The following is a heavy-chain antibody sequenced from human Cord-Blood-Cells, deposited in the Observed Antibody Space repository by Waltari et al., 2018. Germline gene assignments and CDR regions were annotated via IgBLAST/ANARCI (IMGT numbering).Heavy chain of an antibody. CDR3: ASIRHGSGSYADY. D-gene: IGHD3-10*01. V-gene: IGHV3-23*01. CDR2: ISGSGGST. J-gene: IGHJ4*02. CDR1: GFTFTSYA. Sequence: EVQLLEAGGGWVHPGGSRRLACAASGFTFTSYAFSWFRQAPGKGLEWVSAISGSGGSTYYADSVKGRFTISRDNSKNTLYLQMNSLRAEDTAVYYCASIRHGSGSYADYWGQGTLVTVSS.